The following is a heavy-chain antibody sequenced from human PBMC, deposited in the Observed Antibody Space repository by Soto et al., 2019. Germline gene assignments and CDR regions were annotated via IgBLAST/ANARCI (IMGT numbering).Heavy chain of an antibody. J-gene: IGHJ3*02. V-gene: IGHV1-2*04. CDR1: GYTFTGYY. D-gene: IGHD3-22*01. CDR2: INPNSGGT. CDR3: ARLYYDSSGYYHDDAFDI. Sequence: ASVKVSCKASGYTFTGYYMHWVRQAPGQGLEWMGWINPNSGGTNYAQKFQGWVTMTRDTSISTAYMELTRLRSDDTAVYYCARLYYDSSGYYHDDAFDIWGQGTMVTVSS.